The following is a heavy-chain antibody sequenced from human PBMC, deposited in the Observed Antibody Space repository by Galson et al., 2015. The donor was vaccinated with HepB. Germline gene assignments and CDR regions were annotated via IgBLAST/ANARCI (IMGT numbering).Heavy chain of an antibody. CDR3: ARFLHGYGMDV. Sequence: SLRLSCADSGFPFRNAWLNWVRQAPGKVLELVAHINHDGNGNYYVDSVKGRFSISRDDAKKSLYLQMNSLRVDDSALYYCARFLHGYGMDVCGQGTTVTVSS. V-gene: IGHV3-7*05. CDR1: GFPFRNAW. CDR2: INHDGNGN. J-gene: IGHJ6*02.